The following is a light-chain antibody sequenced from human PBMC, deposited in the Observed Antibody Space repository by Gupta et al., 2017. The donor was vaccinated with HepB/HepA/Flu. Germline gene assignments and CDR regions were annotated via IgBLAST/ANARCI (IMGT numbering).Light chain of an antibody. V-gene: IGLV3-21*03. CDR3: QVWDRSSDHWV. Sequence: SSVLTQAPSVSVAPGNTARITCGGNNIVSKSVHWYQQKPGQAPVLVVYDDNDRPSGIPERFSGSNYGNTATLTISRVEAGDEADYYCQVWDRSSDHWVFGGGTKLTVL. CDR2: DDN. J-gene: IGLJ3*02. CDR1: NIVSKS.